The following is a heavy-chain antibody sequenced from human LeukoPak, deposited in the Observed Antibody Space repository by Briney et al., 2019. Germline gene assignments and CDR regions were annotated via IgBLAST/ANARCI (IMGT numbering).Heavy chain of an antibody. CDR3: ARASRYTADY. D-gene: IGHD1-1*01. CDR2: INHSGST. V-gene: IGHV4-34*01. J-gene: IGHJ4*02. CDR1: GGSFSGYY. Sequence: PSETLSLTCAVYGGSFSGYYWSWIRQPPGKGLEWIGEINHSGSTNYNPSLKSRVTISVDTSKNQFSLKLSFVTAADTAVYYCARASRYTADYWGQGTLVTVSS.